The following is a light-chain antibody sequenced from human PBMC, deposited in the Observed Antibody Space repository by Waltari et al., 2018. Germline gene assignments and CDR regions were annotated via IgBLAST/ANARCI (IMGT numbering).Light chain of an antibody. CDR2: AAS. V-gene: IGKV1-39*01. CDR1: RFINNY. CDR3: LQTLTTPLT. Sequence: DIQMTQSPSSLSASVGDRVTITCRAGRFINNYLNWYQQKPGKAPKLLIYAASTLNSGVPSRFSGSGSGTDFPLTVSSLQADDFATYYCLQTLTTPLTFGGGTIVDIK. J-gene: IGKJ4*01.